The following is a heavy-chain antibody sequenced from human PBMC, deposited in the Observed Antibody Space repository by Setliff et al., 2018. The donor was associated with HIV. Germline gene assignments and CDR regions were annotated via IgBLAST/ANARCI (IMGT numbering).Heavy chain of an antibody. CDR1: GFTFSSYG. Sequence: GGSLRLSCAASGFTFSSYGMHWVRQAPGKGLEWVTFIRHDGINEDYRDSVKGRFSVSRDNSKNTVFLQMNSLRVEDTALYYCARGVPGICSGGTCYLEYCGQGALVTVSS. J-gene: IGHJ4*02. CDR2: IRHDGINE. V-gene: IGHV3-30*02. D-gene: IGHD2-15*01. CDR3: ARGVPGICSGGTCYLEY.